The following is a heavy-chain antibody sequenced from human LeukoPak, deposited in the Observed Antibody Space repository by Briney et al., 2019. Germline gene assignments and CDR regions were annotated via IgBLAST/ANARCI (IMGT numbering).Heavy chain of an antibody. Sequence: MSSETLSLTCTVSGGSISSYYWSWIRQPPGKGLEWTGYIYYSGSTNYNPSLKSRVTISVDTSKNHFSLKLRSVTAADTAVYYCARVTGYMIEDYFDYWGQGTLLTVSS. CDR2: IYYSGST. J-gene: IGHJ4*02. V-gene: IGHV4-59*01. CDR3: ARVTGYMIEDYFDY. CDR1: GGSISSYY. D-gene: IGHD3-9*01.